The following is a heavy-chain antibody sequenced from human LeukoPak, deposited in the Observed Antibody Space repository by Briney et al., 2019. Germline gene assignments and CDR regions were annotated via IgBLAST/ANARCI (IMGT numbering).Heavy chain of an antibody. V-gene: IGHV3-23*01. D-gene: IGHD6-19*01. Sequence: PGGSLRLSCAASGFMFTTYAMSWVRQAPGKGLEWVSVISGDGGRTYYADSVKGRFTISRDNSKDTVFLQMNSLRAEDTAVYYCAKASRQGAVASPLDYWGQGTLVTVSS. J-gene: IGHJ4*02. CDR3: AKASRQGAVASPLDY. CDR1: GFMFTTYA. CDR2: ISGDGGRT.